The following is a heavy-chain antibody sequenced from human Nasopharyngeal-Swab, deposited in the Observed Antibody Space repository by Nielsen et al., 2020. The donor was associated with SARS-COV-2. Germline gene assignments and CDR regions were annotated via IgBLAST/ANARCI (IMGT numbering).Heavy chain of an antibody. CDR1: GWSFSGFY. Sequence: SKTLSLTCAVYGWSFSGFYWSWIRQPPGKGLGWIGSIYYSGSTYHNPTLKSRVTLSEDTSKNQFSLKLSFVTAADAAVYYCARESLQGYSTDYWGQGTLVTVSS. J-gene: IGHJ4*02. V-gene: IGHV4-34*01. CDR2: IYYSGST. D-gene: IGHD5-24*01. CDR3: ARESLQGYSTDY.